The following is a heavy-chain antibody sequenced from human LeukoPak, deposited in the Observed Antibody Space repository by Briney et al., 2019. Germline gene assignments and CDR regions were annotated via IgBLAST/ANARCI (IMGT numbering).Heavy chain of an antibody. CDR1: GGTFNSYA. CDR3: ARGWNYYYYYMDV. Sequence: ASVKVSCKASGGTFNSYAISWVRQAPGQGLEWMGGIIPIFGTANYAQKFQGRVTITTDESTSTAYMELSSLRSEDTAVYYCARGWNYYYYYMDVWGKGTTVTVSS. J-gene: IGHJ6*03. V-gene: IGHV1-69*05. D-gene: IGHD2-15*01. CDR2: IIPIFGTA.